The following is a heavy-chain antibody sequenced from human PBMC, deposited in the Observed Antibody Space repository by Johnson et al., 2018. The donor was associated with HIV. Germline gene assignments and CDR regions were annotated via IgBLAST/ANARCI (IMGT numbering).Heavy chain of an antibody. J-gene: IGHJ3*02. CDR3: ARVGGVWRGGDAFDI. CDR1: GFTFSNYG. D-gene: IGHD3-16*01. V-gene: IGHV3-20*04. CDR2: INWNGGST. Sequence: VQLVESGGGVVQPGRSLRLSCAASGFTFSNYGMSWVRQAPGKGLEWVSGINWNGGSTGYADSVKGRFTISRDNAKNSLYLQLNSLRAEDTALYYCARVGGVWRGGDAFDIWGQGTMVTVSS.